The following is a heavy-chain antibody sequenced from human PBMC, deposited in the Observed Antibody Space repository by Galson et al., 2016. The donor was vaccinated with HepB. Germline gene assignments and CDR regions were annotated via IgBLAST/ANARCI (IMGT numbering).Heavy chain of an antibody. CDR2: VTGDGGVT. J-gene: IGHJ4*02. Sequence: SLRLSCAASGFTSSGYVMAWVRLAPGKGLEWVSSVTGDGGVTHYAQSVKGRFTISRDYSKNTVYLHMTSLRGEDTAIYYCVSPPVGSIWNYLDLWGQGTQVTVSS. CDR3: VSPPVGSIWNYLDL. V-gene: IGHV3-23*01. D-gene: IGHD1-7*01. CDR1: GFTSSGYV.